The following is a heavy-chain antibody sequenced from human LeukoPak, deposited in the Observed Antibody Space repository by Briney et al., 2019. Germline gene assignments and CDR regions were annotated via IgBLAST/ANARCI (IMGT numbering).Heavy chain of an antibody. CDR1: GFTFNTYS. V-gene: IGHV3-21*01. Sequence: GGSLRLSCAASGFTFNTYSMNWLRQAPGKRLEWVSSISSDSRYIYYADSVKGRFTISRDNAKNSLYLQMNSRRAEDMTVYYCARPIVGATSAFDIWGQGTMVTVSS. CDR2: ISSDSRYI. D-gene: IGHD1-26*01. CDR3: ARPIVGATSAFDI. J-gene: IGHJ3*02.